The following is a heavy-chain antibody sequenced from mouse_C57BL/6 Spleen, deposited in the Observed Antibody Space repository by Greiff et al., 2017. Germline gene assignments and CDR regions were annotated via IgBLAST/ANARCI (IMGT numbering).Heavy chain of an antibody. Sequence: EVNLVESGGGLVKPGGSLKLSCAASGFTFSSYAMSWVRQTPEKRLEWVATISDGGSYTYYPDNVKGRFTISRDNAKNNLYLQMSHLKSEDTAMYYCARDQRIYYDYPWFAYWGQGTLVTVSA. CDR1: GFTFSSYA. D-gene: IGHD2-4*01. V-gene: IGHV5-4*01. CDR3: ARDQRIYYDYPWFAY. J-gene: IGHJ3*01. CDR2: ISDGGSYT.